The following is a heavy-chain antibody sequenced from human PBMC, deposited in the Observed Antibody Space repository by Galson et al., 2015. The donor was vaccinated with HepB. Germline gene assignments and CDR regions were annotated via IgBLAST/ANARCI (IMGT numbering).Heavy chain of an antibody. Sequence: SCKASGYTFNSYGITWVRQAPGQGLEWVGWISAYNGHTNFAQKFQGRVTMTTDTSTSTAYMELRSLRSDDTAVYYCARDGFSSGWWGIDYWGQGTLVIVSS. CDR1: GYTFNSYG. J-gene: IGHJ4*02. CDR2: ISAYNGHT. D-gene: IGHD6-19*01. CDR3: ARDGFSSGWWGIDY. V-gene: IGHV1-18*01.